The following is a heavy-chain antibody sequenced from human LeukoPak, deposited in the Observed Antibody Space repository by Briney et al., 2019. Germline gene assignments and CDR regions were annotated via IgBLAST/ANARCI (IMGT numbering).Heavy chain of an antibody. CDR2: INPNSGGT. CDR3: ARTKPQMRGYYFDY. CDR1: GYTFTGYY. D-gene: IGHD1-14*01. Sequence: ASVKVSCKASGYTFTGYYMHWVRQAPGQGLEWMGWINPNSGGTNYAQKFQGRVTMTRDTSISTAYMELSRLRSDDTAVYYCARTKPQMRGYYFDYWGQGTLVTVSS. V-gene: IGHV1-2*02. J-gene: IGHJ4*02.